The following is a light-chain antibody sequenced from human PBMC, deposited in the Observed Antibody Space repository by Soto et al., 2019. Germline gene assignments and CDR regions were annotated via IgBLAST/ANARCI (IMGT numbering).Light chain of an antibody. CDR1: QSISDNY. CDR2: GAS. CDR3: QQRRSWQVT. J-gene: IGKJ5*01. Sequence: EIVLTQSPGTLSLSPGERATLSCRASQSISDNYLAWYQQKPGQAPRLLIYGASTRATGIPARFSGSGSGTNFTLTISSLEPEDFAVYYCQQRRSWQVTFGQGTRLEIK. V-gene: IGKV3D-20*02.